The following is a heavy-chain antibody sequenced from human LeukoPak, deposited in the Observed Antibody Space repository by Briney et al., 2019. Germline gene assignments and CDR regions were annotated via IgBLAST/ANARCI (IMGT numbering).Heavy chain of an antibody. D-gene: IGHD3-10*01. J-gene: IGHJ4*02. CDR1: GGSISSSSYY. V-gene: IGHV4-39*07. CDR2: IYYSGST. Sequence: PSETLSLTCTVSGGSISSSSYYWGWIRQPPGKGLEWIGSIYYSGSTYYNPSLKSRVTISVDTSKNQFSLKLSSVTAADTAVYYCAREGSITMVRGVILSWGQGTLVTVSS. CDR3: AREGSITMVRGVILS.